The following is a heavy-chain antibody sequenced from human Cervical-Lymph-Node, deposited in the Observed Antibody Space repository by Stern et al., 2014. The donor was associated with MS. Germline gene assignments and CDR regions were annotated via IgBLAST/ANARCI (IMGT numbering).Heavy chain of an antibody. Sequence: QITLKESGPTLVKPTQTLTLTCTFSGFSLPTSGVGVGWIRQPPGKALEWLAIIYWHDDKRYSPSLKSRLTITKDTSKNQVVVTMTNMDPVDTATYFCAHRVDYVGIDNWGQGTLVTVSS. CDR1: GFSLPTSGVG. V-gene: IGHV2-5*01. CDR2: IYWHDDK. CDR3: AHRVDYVGIDN. D-gene: IGHD4-23*01. J-gene: IGHJ4*02.